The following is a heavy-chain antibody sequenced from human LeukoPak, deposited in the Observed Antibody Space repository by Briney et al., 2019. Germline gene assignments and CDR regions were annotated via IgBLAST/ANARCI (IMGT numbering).Heavy chain of an antibody. CDR2: INSDGSST. Sequence: PGGSLRLSXAAPGFTFSSYGMHWVRQAPGKGLVWVSRINSDGSSTSYADSVKGRFTISRDNAKNTLYLQMNSLRAEDTAVYYCASEEAMATCFDYWGQGTLVTVSS. V-gene: IGHV3-74*01. CDR1: GFTFSSYG. D-gene: IGHD5-18*01. CDR3: ASEEAMATCFDY. J-gene: IGHJ4*02.